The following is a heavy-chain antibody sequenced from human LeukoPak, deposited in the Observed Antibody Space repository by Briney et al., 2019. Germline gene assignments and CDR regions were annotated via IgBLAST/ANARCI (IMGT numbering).Heavy chain of an antibody. J-gene: IGHJ4*02. D-gene: IGHD2-2*01. CDR1: GFTFGDYA. CDR3: ARGGVYCSSVSCSVDY. V-gene: IGHV3-49*03. Sequence: SGGSLRLPCTASGFTFGDYAMSWFRQAPGKGLEWVGFIRSKAYGGTTENAASVKGRFTISRDDSKSIAYLQMNSLKTEDTAVYYCARGGVYCSSVSCSVDYWGQGILVTVSS. CDR2: IRSKAYGGTT.